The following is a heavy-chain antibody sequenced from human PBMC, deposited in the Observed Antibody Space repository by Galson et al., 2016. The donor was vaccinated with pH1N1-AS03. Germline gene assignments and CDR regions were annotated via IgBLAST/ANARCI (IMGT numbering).Heavy chain of an antibody. CDR2: IYHTGST. J-gene: IGHJ5*02. V-gene: IGHV4-30-2*01. CDR1: GGSISSGGYS. CDR3: VVDWGPSGFAL. Sequence: TLSLTCAVSGGSISSGGYSWSWIRQPPGKGLEWIGYIYHTGSTYYNPSLKSRVTISVDRSKNHFSLKLTSVTAADTAVYYCVVDWGPSGFALWGQGTLVTVSS. D-gene: IGHD3-9*01.